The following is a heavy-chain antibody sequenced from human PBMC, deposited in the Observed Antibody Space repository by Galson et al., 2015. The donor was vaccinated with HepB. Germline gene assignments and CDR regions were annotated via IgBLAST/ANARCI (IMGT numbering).Heavy chain of an antibody. J-gene: IGHJ4*02. V-gene: IGHV3-48*01. CDR2: ISSSSSTI. D-gene: IGHD5-24*01. CDR3: ARGRDGGGITLDY. CDR1: GFTFSSYS. Sequence: SLRLSCAASGFTFSSYSMNWVRQAPGKGLEWVSYISSSSSTIYYADSVKGRFTISRDNAKNSLYLQMNSLRAEDTAVYYCARGRDGGGITLDYWGQGTLVTVSS.